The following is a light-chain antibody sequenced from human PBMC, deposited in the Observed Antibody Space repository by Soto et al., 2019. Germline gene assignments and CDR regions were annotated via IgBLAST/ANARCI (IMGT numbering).Light chain of an antibody. Sequence: QAVRTQEATECVAAGQGVTISCSGSDSNIGSNSVYRYQHLSKTAPKLLIYYNNQRPSGVPDRFSGSRSGTSASLAISGVRSEDAADYYCAAWDDSLRACVFGTGTKVTVL. CDR1: DSNIGSNS. CDR2: YNN. CDR3: AAWDDSLRACV. V-gene: IGLV1-47*02. J-gene: IGLJ1*01.